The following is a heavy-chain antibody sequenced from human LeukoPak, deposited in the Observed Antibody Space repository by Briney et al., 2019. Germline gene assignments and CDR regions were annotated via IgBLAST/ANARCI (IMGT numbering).Heavy chain of an antibody. Sequence: SQTLSLTCTVSGGSISSGGYYWSWIRQHPGKGLEWIGYIYYSGSTDYNPSLKSRVTISVDTSKNQFSLKLSSVTAADTAVYYCARHSTRGLQLKSWGQGTLVTVSS. CDR1: GGSISSGGYY. CDR3: ARHSTRGLQLKS. V-gene: IGHV4-31*03. J-gene: IGHJ5*02. D-gene: IGHD4-17*01. CDR2: IYYSGST.